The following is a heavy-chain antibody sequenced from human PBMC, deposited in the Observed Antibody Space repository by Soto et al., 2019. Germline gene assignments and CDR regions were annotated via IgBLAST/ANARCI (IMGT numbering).Heavy chain of an antibody. CDR1: GGSISSGDYY. J-gene: IGHJ5*02. CDR2: IYYSGST. V-gene: IGHV4-30-4*01. D-gene: IGHD3-10*01. CDR3: ARDLDGSGVFDP. Sequence: SETLSLTCTVSGGSISSGDYYWSWIRQPPGKGLEWIGYIYYSGSTYYNPSLKSRVTISVDTSKNQFSLKLSSVTAADTAVYYCARDLDGSGVFDPWGQGTLVTVSS.